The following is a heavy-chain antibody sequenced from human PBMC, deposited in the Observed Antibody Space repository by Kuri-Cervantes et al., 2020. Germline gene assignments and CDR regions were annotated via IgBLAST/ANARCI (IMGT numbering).Heavy chain of an antibody. CDR2: ISSSSSTI. J-gene: IGHJ4*02. CDR3: ARIYSGSYFAFFDY. Sequence: GESLKISCAASGFTFSDYYMSWIRQAPGKGLEWVSYISSSSSTIYYADSVKGRFTISRDNAKNSLYLQMNSLRAEDTAVYYCARIYSGSYFAFFDYWGQGTLVTVSS. V-gene: IGHV3-11*04. D-gene: IGHD1-26*01. CDR1: GFTFSDYY.